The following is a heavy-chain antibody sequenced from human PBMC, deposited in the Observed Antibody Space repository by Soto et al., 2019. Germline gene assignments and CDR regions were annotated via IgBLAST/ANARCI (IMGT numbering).Heavy chain of an antibody. CDR1: GDSVSSNSAA. Sequence: PSQTLSLTCAISGDSVSSNSAAWNWIRQSPSRGLEWLGRTYYRSKWYNDYAVSVKSRITINPDTSKNQFSLQLNSVTPEDTAVYYCARDSDIVATIGYYYMDVWGKGTTVTVSS. V-gene: IGHV6-1*01. CDR3: ARDSDIVATIGYYYMDV. CDR2: TYYRSKWYN. J-gene: IGHJ6*03. D-gene: IGHD5-12*01.